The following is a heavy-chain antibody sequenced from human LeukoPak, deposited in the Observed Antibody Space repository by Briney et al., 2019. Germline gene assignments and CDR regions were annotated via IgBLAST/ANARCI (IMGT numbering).Heavy chain of an antibody. CDR1: GFTFTGYY. V-gene: IGHV1-2*02. CDR2: INPNSGGT. CDR3: AREVVDEAAGTGWFDP. Sequence: GASVKVSCKASGFTFTGYYMHWVRLAPGKGLEWMGWINPNSGGTNYAQKFQGRVTMTRDTSISTAYMELSRLRSDDTAVYYCAREVVDEAAGTGWFDPWGQGTLVTVSS. D-gene: IGHD6-13*01. J-gene: IGHJ5*02.